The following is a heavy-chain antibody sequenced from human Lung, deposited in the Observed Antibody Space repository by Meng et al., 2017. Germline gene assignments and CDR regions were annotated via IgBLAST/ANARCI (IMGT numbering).Heavy chain of an antibody. CDR2: INPKSGDT. V-gene: IGHV1-2*06. D-gene: IGHD6-25*01. CDR3: ARDEDISAAGKLFGDY. CDR1: GYNFPDYY. J-gene: IGHJ4*02. Sequence: QVRLVQSGAEVKEPGASVEVSCKPSGYNFPDYYIHWVRRAPGQGLEWMGRINPKSGDTHYAQKFQARVTMTGDTSISTAYMELSGLRSDDTAMYYCARDEDISAAGKLFGDYWGQGTLVTVSS.